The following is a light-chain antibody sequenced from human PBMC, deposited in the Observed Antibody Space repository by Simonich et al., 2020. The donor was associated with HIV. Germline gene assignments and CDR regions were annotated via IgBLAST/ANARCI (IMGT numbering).Light chain of an antibody. CDR2: AAS. Sequence: DIQMTQSPSSLSESVGDRVTITCRESQSISRYLNWYQQKPGKAPRLLIYAASSLQSGVPSRFSGSGSGTDFTLTISSLQPEDFATYYCQQSYSTPPYTFGQGTKLEIK. CDR3: QQSYSTPPYT. J-gene: IGKJ2*01. V-gene: IGKV1-39*01. CDR1: QSISRY.